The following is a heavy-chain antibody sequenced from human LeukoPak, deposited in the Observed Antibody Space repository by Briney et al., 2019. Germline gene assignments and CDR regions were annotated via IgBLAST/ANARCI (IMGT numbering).Heavy chain of an antibody. D-gene: IGHD6-13*01. Sequence: GASVKVTCKASVYTFTTYGISWVRQAPGQGLEWMGWMNPDSGNTGYAQKFQGRVTMTRNTSISTAYMELSSLRSEDTAVYYCARGRPKAAALPSLPFDPWGQGTLVTVSS. CDR1: VYTFTTYG. V-gene: IGHV1-8*02. CDR3: ARGRPKAAALPSLPFDP. CDR2: MNPDSGNT. J-gene: IGHJ5*02.